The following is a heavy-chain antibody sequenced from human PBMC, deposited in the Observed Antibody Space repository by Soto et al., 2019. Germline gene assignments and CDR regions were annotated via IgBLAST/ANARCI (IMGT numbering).Heavy chain of an antibody. J-gene: IGHJ6*02. CDR1: GFTFDDYA. CDR3: AKDMVAAYYYGMDV. CDR2: ISWDGGST. Sequence: VQLVESGGVVVQPGGSLRLSCAASGFTFDDYAMHWVRQAPGKGLEWVSLISWDGGSTYYADSVKGRFTISRDNSKHSLYLQMNSLRAEDTAMYYCAKDMVAAYYYGMDVLGQGTTVTVSS. D-gene: IGHD2-15*01. V-gene: IGHV3-43D*04.